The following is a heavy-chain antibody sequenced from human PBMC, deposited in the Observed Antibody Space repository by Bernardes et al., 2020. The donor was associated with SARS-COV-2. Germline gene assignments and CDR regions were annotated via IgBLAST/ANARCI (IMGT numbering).Heavy chain of an antibody. CDR2: IWYDGSNK. V-gene: IGHV3-33*01. Sequence: GGSLRLSRAASGFTFSSYGMHWVRQAPGKGLEWVAVIWYDGSNKYYADSVKGRFTISRDNSKNTLYLQMNSLRAEDTAVYYCARDRDYGDYSVMDVWGQGTTVTVSS. CDR1: GFTFSSYG. CDR3: ARDRDYGDYSVMDV. D-gene: IGHD4-17*01. J-gene: IGHJ6*02.